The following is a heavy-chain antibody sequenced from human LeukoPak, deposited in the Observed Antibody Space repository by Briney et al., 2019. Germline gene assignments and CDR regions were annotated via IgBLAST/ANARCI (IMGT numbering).Heavy chain of an antibody. J-gene: IGHJ4*02. CDR3: ANGAIVVATTGY. Sequence: PGGSLRLSCAASGFTFSSYGMHWVRQAPGKGLEWVAVISNDGNNKYYAESVKGRFTISRDNSKNTLYLQMNSLRAEDTAVYYCANGAIVVATTGYWGQGTLVTVSS. CDR1: GFTFSSYG. D-gene: IGHD3-22*01. V-gene: IGHV3-30*18. CDR2: ISNDGNNK.